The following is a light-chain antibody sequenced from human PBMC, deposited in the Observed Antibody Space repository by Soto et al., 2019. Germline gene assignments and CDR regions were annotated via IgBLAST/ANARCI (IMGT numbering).Light chain of an antibody. V-gene: IGKV3-15*01. CDR1: QSVSSN. CDR3: QQYNNWPPT. Sequence: EIVMTQSPATLSVSPGERATLSCRACQSVSSNLAGYQQKPGQAPRLLIYGASTRATVISARFSGSRSGTEFTLTISSLQSEDFAFYYCQQYNNWPPTFGQGTRLEIK. CDR2: GAS. J-gene: IGKJ5*01.